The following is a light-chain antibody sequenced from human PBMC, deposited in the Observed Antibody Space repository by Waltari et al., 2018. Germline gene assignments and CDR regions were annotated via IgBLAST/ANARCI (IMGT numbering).Light chain of an antibody. J-gene: IGKJ1*01. V-gene: IGKV3-20*01. Sequence: EIMLTQSPGTLSLSPGERATLSCRASQSISKYLAWYQQKPGQAPSLLIYDASSRATDIPDRFSGSGSGTDFSLTISRLEPEDFAVYYCQKYGSLPATFGQGTKVEIK. CDR2: DAS. CDR1: QSISKY. CDR3: QKYGSLPAT.